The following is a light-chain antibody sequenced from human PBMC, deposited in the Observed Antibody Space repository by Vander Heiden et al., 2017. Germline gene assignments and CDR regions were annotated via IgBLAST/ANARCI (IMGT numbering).Light chain of an antibody. J-gene: IGLJ3*02. CDR1: SSNIGNNY. CDR3: STWDTSLSAVV. V-gene: IGLV1-51*01. Sequence: QSVLTQPPPVSAAPGQKVTIACSGSSSNIGNNYVTWYQQFQGTTPKLLISDNNKRPSGTPDRFSGSKSGTSATLGITGLQTGDEADYYCSTWDTSLSAVVFGGGTKVNVL. CDR2: DNN.